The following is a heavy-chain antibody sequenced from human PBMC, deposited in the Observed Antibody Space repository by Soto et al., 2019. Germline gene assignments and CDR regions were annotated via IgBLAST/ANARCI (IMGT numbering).Heavy chain of an antibody. CDR3: AKARVRIVGANSFDY. CDR2: ISDDGDKR. D-gene: IGHD1-26*01. CDR1: GFTFSNYG. V-gene: IGHV3-30*18. Sequence: PGGSLRLSCAASGFTFSNYGMHWVRQPPGKGLERVALISDDGDKRYYADSVRGRLIICRDNSKDTLYLQMTSLGPDDTAVYFCAKARVRIVGANSFDYWGQGTPVTVSS. J-gene: IGHJ4*02.